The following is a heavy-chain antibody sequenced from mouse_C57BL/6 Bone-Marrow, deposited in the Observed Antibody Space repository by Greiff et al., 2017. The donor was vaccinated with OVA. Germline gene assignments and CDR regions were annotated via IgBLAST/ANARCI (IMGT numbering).Heavy chain of an antibody. D-gene: IGHD1-1*01. CDR2: ISDGGSYT. Sequence: EVKLVESGGGLVKPGGSLKLSCAASGFTFSSYAMSWVRQTPEKRLEWVATISDGGSYTYYPDNVKGRFTISRDNAKNNLYLQMSHLKSEDTAMYYCARDRYYGSSYFFDYWGQGTTLTVSS. J-gene: IGHJ2*01. CDR3: ARDRYYGSSYFFDY. CDR1: GFTFSSYA. V-gene: IGHV5-4*01.